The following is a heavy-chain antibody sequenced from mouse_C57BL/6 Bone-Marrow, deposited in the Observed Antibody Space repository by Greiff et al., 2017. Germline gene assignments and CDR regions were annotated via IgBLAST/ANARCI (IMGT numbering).Heavy chain of an antibody. D-gene: IGHD2-1*01. CDR1: GYTFTDYY. V-gene: IGHV1-19*01. CDR2: INPYNGGT. Sequence: VQLQQSGPVLVKPGASVKMSCKASGYTFTDYYMNWVNQSHGKSLEWIGVINPYNGGTSYNQKFKGKATLTVDKSSSTAYMELNSLTSEDSAVYYCARQGNYDYWGQGTTLTVSS. J-gene: IGHJ2*01. CDR3: ARQGNYDY.